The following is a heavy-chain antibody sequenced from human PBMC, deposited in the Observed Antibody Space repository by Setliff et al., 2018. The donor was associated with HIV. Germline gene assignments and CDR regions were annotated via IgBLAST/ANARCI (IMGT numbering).Heavy chain of an antibody. CDR2: IYFSGTP. J-gene: IGHJ4*02. CDR3: ARRGMWSYETGGNPTATFDY. CDR1: GGSINSRSYY. Sequence: SETLSLTCTVSGGSINSRSYYWAWSRQPPGKGLEGVASIYFSGTPYYNPSLKDRVTISVDTSKNQFSLKLSSVTAADTAVYYCARRGMWSYETGGNPTATFDYWGQGVLVTVSS. V-gene: IGHV4-39*01. D-gene: IGHD2-8*02.